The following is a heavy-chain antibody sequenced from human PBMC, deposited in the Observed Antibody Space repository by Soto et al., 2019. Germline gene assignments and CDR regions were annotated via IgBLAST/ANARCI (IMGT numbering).Heavy chain of an antibody. Sequence: GGSLRLSCAASVFTVGSNYMSWVRQAPGKGLEWVSVIYSEGTPYYADSVKGRFTISRDNSKNTLYLQMNSLRAEDTAVYYCAKSQGNYDSSGYYFDYWGQGTLVTVSS. V-gene: IGHV3-53*01. D-gene: IGHD3-22*01. J-gene: IGHJ4*02. CDR2: IYSEGTP. CDR1: VFTVGSNY. CDR3: AKSQGNYDSSGYYFDY.